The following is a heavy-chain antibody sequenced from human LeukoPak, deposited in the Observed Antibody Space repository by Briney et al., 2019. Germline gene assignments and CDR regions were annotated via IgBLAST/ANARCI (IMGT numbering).Heavy chain of an antibody. D-gene: IGHD6-13*01. CDR1: GSTFSSYA. Sequence: SVKVSCKASGSTFSSYAISWVRQAPGQGLEWMGGIIPIFGTANYAQKFQGRVTITADESTSTAYMELSSLRAEDTAVYYCAKAPSPYGSNWYGDYWGQGTLVIVSS. CDR2: IIPIFGTA. J-gene: IGHJ4*02. V-gene: IGHV1-69*13. CDR3: AKAPSPYGSNWYGDY.